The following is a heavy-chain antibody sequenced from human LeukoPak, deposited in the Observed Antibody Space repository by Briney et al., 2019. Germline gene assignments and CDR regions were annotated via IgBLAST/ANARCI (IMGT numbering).Heavy chain of an antibody. CDR1: GGSISSGGYS. Sequence: SETLSLTCAVSGGSISSGGYSWSWIRQPPGKGLEWNGYVSYSGNTYYNPSLKSRVTISVDTSKNQFSLKLSSVTAADTAVYYCARGERYDFHFDYWGQGTLVTVSS. V-gene: IGHV4-30-4*07. CDR2: VSYSGNT. CDR3: ARGERYDFHFDY. J-gene: IGHJ4*02. D-gene: IGHD3-3*01.